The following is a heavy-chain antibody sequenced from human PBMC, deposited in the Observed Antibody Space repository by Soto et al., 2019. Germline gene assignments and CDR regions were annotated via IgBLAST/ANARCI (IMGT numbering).Heavy chain of an antibody. CDR1: GDTFSSYY. CDR2: MNPSGGST. Sequence: QVHLVQSGAEVKKPGASVKVSCRASGDTFSSYYIIWVRQAPGQGLEWMGVMNPSGGSTTYAQKFQGRGNMTRDMSASTVYMELSSLRYEDTAVYYCARGAMEATYNWLEPWGRGTLVTVSS. V-gene: IGHV1-46*01. D-gene: IGHD5-18*01. J-gene: IGHJ5*02. CDR3: ARGAMEATYNWLEP.